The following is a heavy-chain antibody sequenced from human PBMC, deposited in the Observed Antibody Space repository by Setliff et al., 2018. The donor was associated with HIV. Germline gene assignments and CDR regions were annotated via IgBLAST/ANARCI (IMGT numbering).Heavy chain of an antibody. CDR3: ARGGGYYYYGMDV. D-gene: IGHD3-16*01. V-gene: IGHV4-39*07. J-gene: IGHJ6*02. Sequence: SETLSLTCIVSGGSISPTNYCWGWIRQTPGQGLEWIGTVCYSGGTYYNPSLMGRVTISVDTSKNQFSLKLSSVTAADTAVYYCARGGGYYYYGMDVWGQGTTVTVSS. CDR1: GGSISPTNYC. CDR2: VCYSGGT.